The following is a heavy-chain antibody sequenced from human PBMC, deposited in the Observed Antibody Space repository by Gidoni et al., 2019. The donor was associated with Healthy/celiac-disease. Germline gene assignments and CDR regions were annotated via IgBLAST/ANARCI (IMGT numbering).Heavy chain of an antibody. V-gene: IGHV3-21*01. D-gene: IGHD3-22*01. CDR2: IMSSSIYI. CDR3: ARGEYYYDSSGYYAVDDY. Sequence: EVQLVESGGGLVKPVVSLRLSCSASGCTFSSSRMNWVRQAPGKGLEWVSTIMSSSIYIYNADSVKGLLTIYRDNAKNSLYMQMNSLRAEDTAVYYCARGEYYYDSSGYYAVDDYWGQGTLVTVSS. J-gene: IGHJ4*02. CDR1: GCTFSSSR.